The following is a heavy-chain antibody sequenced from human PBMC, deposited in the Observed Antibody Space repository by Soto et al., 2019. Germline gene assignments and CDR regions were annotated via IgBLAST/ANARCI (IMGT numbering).Heavy chain of an antibody. D-gene: IGHD6-13*01. CDR2: ISSSSSYI. CDR1: GFTFSSYS. Sequence: EVQLVESGGGLVKPGGSLRLSCAASGFTFSSYSMNWVRQAPGKGLEWVSSISSSSSYIYYPDSVKGRFIISRDNAKNSLYLQMNSLRAEDTAVYYCARTQSIAAAGISLSDYYYGMDVWGQGTTVTVSS. CDR3: ARTQSIAAAGISLSDYYYGMDV. J-gene: IGHJ6*02. V-gene: IGHV3-21*01.